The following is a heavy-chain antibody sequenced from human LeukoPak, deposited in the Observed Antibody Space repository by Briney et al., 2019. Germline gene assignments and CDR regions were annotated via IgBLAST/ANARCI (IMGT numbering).Heavy chain of an antibody. Sequence: ASVKVSCKSSGYTFTSYGFTWVRQPPGRGLERMGWISAYNGNTNYVQKLQGRVTMSTDTSTSTVYMELRSLRSDDTAVYYCARGGLTESVDYWGQGTLVTVSS. CDR1: GYTFTSYG. V-gene: IGHV1-18*01. J-gene: IGHJ4*02. CDR3: ARGGLTESVDY. CDR2: ISAYNGNT. D-gene: IGHD3-10*01.